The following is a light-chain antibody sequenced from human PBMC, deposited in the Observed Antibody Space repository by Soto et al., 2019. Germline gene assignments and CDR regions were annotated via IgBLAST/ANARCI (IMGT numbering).Light chain of an antibody. J-gene: IGKJ4*01. CDR1: QSVSSY. CDR2: DAS. Sequence: IMMTPRPATLSMYRAERATLGCRASQSVSSYLAWYQQKPGKAPRLLIYDASNRATDIPARFSGSGSGTDFTLTITSLEPKDFAVYYCQQRSNWPLTFGGGTKVDIK. CDR3: QQRSNWPLT. V-gene: IGKV3-11*01.